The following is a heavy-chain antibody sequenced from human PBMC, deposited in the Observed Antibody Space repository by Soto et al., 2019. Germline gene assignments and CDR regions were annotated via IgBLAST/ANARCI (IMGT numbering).Heavy chain of an antibody. CDR3: VRDLLGSGGHFDY. Sequence: HPGGSLRLSCAASGFIFSSFGMHWVRQAPGKGLEWVAHIWYDGSDTYYADSVKGRFTISRDNSRNTVYLQMNSLRAEDTAVYYCVRDLLGSGGHFDYWGQGTPVTVSS. D-gene: IGHD7-27*01. J-gene: IGHJ4*02. CDR2: IWYDGSDT. V-gene: IGHV3-33*01. CDR1: GFIFSSFG.